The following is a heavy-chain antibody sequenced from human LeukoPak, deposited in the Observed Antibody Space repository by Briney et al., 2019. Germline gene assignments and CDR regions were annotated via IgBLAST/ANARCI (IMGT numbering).Heavy chain of an antibody. J-gene: IGHJ3*02. V-gene: IGHV3-15*01. D-gene: IGHD6-19*01. Sequence: GGSLRLSCAASGFTFSNAWMSWVRQAPGKGLEWVGRIKSKTDGGTTDYAAPVKGRFTISRDDSKNTLYLQMNSLRAEDTAVYYCARLKEQWLVFDAFDIWGQGTMVTVSS. CDR1: GFTFSNAW. CDR3: ARLKEQWLVFDAFDI. CDR2: IKSKTDGGTT.